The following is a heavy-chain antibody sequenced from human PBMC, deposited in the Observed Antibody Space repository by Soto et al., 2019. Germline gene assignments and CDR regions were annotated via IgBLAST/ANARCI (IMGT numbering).Heavy chain of an antibody. V-gene: IGHV3-23*01. Sequence: EVQLLESGGGLVQPGGSLRLSCAASGFTFGNYAFSWVRQAPGKGLEWVSVISGCGVATYYPDSVKGRFTTSRDNSKNTVHVQMNSLRAEDTAVYYCAKKSLGSITLPALYYFDYWGQGTLVTVSS. CDR2: ISGCGVAT. D-gene: IGHD7-27*01. J-gene: IGHJ4*02. CDR3: AKKSLGSITLPALYYFDY. CDR1: GFTFGNYA.